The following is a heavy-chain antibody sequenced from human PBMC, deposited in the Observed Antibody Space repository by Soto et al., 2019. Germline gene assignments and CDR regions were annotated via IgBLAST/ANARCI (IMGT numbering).Heavy chain of an antibody. CDR3: ARPPDYYDRLGYFDY. CDR1: GYTFTSYG. J-gene: IGHJ4*02. V-gene: IGHV1-18*01. Sequence: ASVKVSCKASGYTFTSYGISWVRQAPGQGLEWMGWISAYNGNTNYAQKLQGRVTMTTDTSTSTAYMELRSLRSDDTAVYYCARPPDYYDRLGYFDYWGQGTLVTVS. D-gene: IGHD3-22*01. CDR2: ISAYNGNT.